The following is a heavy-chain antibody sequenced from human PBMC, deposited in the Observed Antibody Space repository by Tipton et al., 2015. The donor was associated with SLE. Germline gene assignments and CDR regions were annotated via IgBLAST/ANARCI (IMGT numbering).Heavy chain of an antibody. V-gene: IGHV3-30-3*01. CDR3: AREREGYDSPDY. D-gene: IGHD3-22*01. Sequence: SLRLSCAASGFTFSSYAMHWVRQAPGKGLEWVAVISYDGSNKYYAASVKGRFTISRDNSKNTLYLQMNSLRAEDTAVYYCAREREGYDSPDYWGQGTLVTVSS. J-gene: IGHJ4*02. CDR2: ISYDGSNK. CDR1: GFTFSSYA.